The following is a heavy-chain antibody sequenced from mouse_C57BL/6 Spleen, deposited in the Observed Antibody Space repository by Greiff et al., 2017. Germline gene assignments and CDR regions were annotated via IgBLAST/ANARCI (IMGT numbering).Heavy chain of an antibody. CDR1: GYTFTGYW. D-gene: IGHD2-4*01. J-gene: IGHJ3*01. V-gene: IGHV1-9*01. CDR2: ILPGSGST. Sequence: VQLQQSGAELMKPGASVKLSCKATGYTFTGYWIEWVKQRPGHGLEWIGEILPGSGSTNYNEKFKGKATFTADKSSNTAYMHLSSLPTEDSAIYSGASPRYYDYDGGFAYWGQGTLVTVSA. CDR3: ASPRYYDYDGGFAY.